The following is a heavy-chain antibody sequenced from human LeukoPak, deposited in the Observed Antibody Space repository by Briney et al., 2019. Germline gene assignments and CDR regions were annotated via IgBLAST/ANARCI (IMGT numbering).Heavy chain of an antibody. V-gene: IGHV4-59*11. CDR3: ASLPPTDWFDP. D-gene: IGHD4-17*01. Sequence: SETLSLTCTVSGGSISSHYWSWIRQPPGKGLEWIGYIYYSGSTNYNPSLKSRVTISVDTSKNQFSLKLSSVTAADTAVYYCASLPPTDWFDPWGQGTLVTVSS. CDR2: IYYSGST. J-gene: IGHJ5*02. CDR1: GGSISSHY.